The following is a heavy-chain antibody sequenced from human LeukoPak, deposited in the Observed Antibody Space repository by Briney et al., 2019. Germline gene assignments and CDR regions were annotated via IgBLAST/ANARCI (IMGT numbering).Heavy chain of an antibody. V-gene: IGHV3-7*01. Sequence: PGGSLRLSCAASGFTFSSYWMSWVRQAPGKVLEWVANIKQDGSEKYYVDSVKGRFTISRDNAKNSLYLQMNSLRAEDTAVYYCASVKFSSWKNWFDPWGQGTLVTVSS. CDR1: GFTFSSYW. D-gene: IGHD6-13*01. CDR3: ASVKFSSWKNWFDP. J-gene: IGHJ5*02. CDR2: IKQDGSEK.